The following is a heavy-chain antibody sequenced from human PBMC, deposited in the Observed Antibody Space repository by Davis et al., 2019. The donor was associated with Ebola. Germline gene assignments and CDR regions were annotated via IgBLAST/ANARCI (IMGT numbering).Heavy chain of an antibody. CDR1: GFTFSHFH. CDR2: IDPDGAGT. Sequence: GESLKISCAASGFTFSHFHIHWVRQTPTKGLVWVARIDPDGAGTNYADSVKGRFTISRDNAKNTLSLQMNSLRVEDTAVYYCVRGSGYYSHDYWGHGTLVTVSS. V-gene: IGHV3-74*01. CDR3: VRGSGYYSHDY. D-gene: IGHD5-12*01. J-gene: IGHJ4*01.